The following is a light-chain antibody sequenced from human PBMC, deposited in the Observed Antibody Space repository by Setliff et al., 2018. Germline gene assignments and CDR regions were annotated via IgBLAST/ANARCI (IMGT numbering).Light chain of an antibody. CDR3: QSYDSSLSGSDV. CDR1: RSNIGANT. J-gene: IGLJ1*01. CDR2: SSD. Sequence: QSVLTQPPSASGTPGQTVTISCSGSRSNIGANTVNWFQQRPGTAPKLLIPSSDRRPSGVPDRFSGSKSGTSASLAITGLQAEDEADYYCQSYDSSLSGSDVFGTGTRSPS. V-gene: IGLV1-44*01.